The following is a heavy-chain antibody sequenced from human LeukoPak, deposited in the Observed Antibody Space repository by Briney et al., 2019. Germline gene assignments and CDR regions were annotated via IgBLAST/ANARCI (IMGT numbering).Heavy chain of an antibody. J-gene: IGHJ3*02. CDR2: IKPDRSQT. V-gene: IGHV3-7*05. D-gene: IGHD3-10*01. Sequence: PGGSLRLSCVVSGFSFSSYWMSWVRQAPGKGLEWVANIKPDRSQTYYVDSVKGRSTISRDNAKNSLYLQMSSLRAEDTAVYYCVRDGMGVIKAFDIWGQGTMVTVSS. CDR1: GFSFSSYW. CDR3: VRDGMGVIKAFDI.